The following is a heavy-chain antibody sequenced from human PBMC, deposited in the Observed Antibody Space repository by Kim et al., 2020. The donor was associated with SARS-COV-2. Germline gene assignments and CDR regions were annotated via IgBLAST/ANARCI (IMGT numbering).Heavy chain of an antibody. V-gene: IGHV4-31*03. CDR1: GGSISSGGYY. Sequence: SETLSLTCTVSGGSISSGGYYWSWIRQHPGKGLEWIGYIYYSGSTYYNPSLKSRVTISVDTSKNQFSLKLSSVTAADTAVYYCASWAVVMGSEGFDPWGQGTLVTVSS. CDR3: ASWAVVMGSEGFDP. CDR2: IYYSGST. J-gene: IGHJ5*02. D-gene: IGHD2-15*01.